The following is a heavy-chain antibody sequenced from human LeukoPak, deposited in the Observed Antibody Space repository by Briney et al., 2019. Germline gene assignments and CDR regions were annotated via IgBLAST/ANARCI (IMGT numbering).Heavy chain of an antibody. CDR3: ARDGAVVPAAKGYYYMDV. V-gene: IGHV4-59*01. J-gene: IGHJ6*03. CDR1: GGSISSYY. D-gene: IGHD2-2*01. Sequence: SETLSLTCTVSGGSISSYYWSWIRQPPGKGLEWFGYIYYSGSTNYNPSLKSRVTILVDTSKNQFSLKLSSVTAADTAVYYCARDGAVVPAAKGYYYMDVWGKGTTVTVSS. CDR2: IYYSGST.